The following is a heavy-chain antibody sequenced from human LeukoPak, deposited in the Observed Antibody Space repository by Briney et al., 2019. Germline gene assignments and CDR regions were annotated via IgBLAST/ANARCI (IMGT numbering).Heavy chain of an antibody. V-gene: IGHV5-51*01. CDR1: GYSFTNYW. CDR2: IYPGDSDT. D-gene: IGHD6-13*01. Sequence: GESLKISCKGSGYSFTNYWIGWVRQMPGKGLEWMGIIYPGDSDTRYSPSLQGQVTVSADKSTSTAYLQWSGLKASDTAMYYCGRLGSSWYYFDYWGQGTLVTVSS. CDR3: GRLGSSWYYFDY. J-gene: IGHJ4*02.